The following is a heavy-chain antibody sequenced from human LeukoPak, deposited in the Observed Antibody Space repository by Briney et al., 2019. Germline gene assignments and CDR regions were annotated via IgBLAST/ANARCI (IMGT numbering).Heavy chain of an antibody. J-gene: IGHJ4*02. CDR2: INQGGSVK. CDR1: GFSFRDFW. V-gene: IGHV3-7*01. Sequence: PGGSLRLSCAASGFSFRDFWMTWVRQAPGKGPEWVANINQGGSVKYYVDSVKGRFTISRDDAESSLYVQMNSLRDEDTAVYYCARFGYSGWNLEYWGQGTLVTVSS. CDR3: ARFGYSGWNLEY. D-gene: IGHD5-12*01.